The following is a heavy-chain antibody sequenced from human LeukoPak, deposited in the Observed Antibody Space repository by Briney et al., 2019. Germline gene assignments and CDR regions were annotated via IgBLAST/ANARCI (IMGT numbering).Heavy chain of an antibody. J-gene: IGHJ4*02. D-gene: IGHD4-17*01. Sequence: SETLSLTCTVSGGSISGSYWSWVRQPPGKGLEWIAYMYNSGSTNYNPSLKSRVTISINTSKNQFSLKLSSLTAADTAIYYCARGIESYGDYGYWGQGILVTVSS. CDR1: GGSISGSY. CDR3: ARGIESYGDYGY. CDR2: MYNSGST. V-gene: IGHV4-59*01.